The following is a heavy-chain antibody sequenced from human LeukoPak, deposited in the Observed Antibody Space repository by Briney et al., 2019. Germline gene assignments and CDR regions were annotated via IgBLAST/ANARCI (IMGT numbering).Heavy chain of an antibody. CDR1: GFTFSSYA. J-gene: IGHJ5*02. V-gene: IGHV3-23*01. Sequence: PGGSLRLSCAASGFTFSSYAMRWVRQAPGKGLEWVSAISGSGGSTYYADSVKGRFTISRDNSKNTLYLQMNSLRAEDTAVYYCAKDRGVTTVNWLDPWGQGTLVTVSS. D-gene: IGHD4-17*01. CDR2: ISGSGGST. CDR3: AKDRGVTTVNWLDP.